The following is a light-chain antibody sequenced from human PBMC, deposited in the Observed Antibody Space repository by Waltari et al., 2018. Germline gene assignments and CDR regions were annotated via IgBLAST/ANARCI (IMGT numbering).Light chain of an antibody. CDR2: YRSDSDN. CDR3: LIWHNNAGL. Sequence: QPVLTQPTSLSASPGASARHTCTLRSDISIASYRIFWYQQKPGSPPRYLLNYRSDSDNHQGSGVPSRFSGSKDASANAGILLISGLQSDDEADYYCLIWHNNAGLFGGGTRLTVL. CDR1: SDISIASYR. J-gene: IGLJ2*01. V-gene: IGLV5-45*01.